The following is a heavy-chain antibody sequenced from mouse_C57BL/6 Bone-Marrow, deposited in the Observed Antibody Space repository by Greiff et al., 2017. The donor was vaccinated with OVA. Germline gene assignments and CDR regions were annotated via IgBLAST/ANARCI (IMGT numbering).Heavy chain of an antibody. CDR1: GFTFSDYG. CDR2: ISSGSSTI. CDR3: AITTVVATDFDY. Sequence: EVQVVESGGGLVKPGGSLKLSCAASGFTFSDYGMHWVRQAPEKGLEWVAYISSGSSTIYYADTVKGRFTISRDNAKNTRFLQMTSLRSEDTAMYYCAITTVVATDFDYWGQGTTLTVSS. V-gene: IGHV5-17*01. D-gene: IGHD1-1*01. J-gene: IGHJ2*01.